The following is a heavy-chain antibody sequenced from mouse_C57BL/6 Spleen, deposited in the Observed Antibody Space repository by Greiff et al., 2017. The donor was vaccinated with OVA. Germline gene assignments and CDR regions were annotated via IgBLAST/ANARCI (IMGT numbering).Heavy chain of an antibody. V-gene: IGHV1-69*01. CDR1: GYTFTSYW. CDR3: ARHYGSRYFDV. D-gene: IGHD1-1*01. Sequence: QVQLKQPGAELVMPGASVKLSCKASGYTFTSYWMHWVKQRPGQGLEWIGAIDPSDSYTNYNQKFKGKSTLTVDKSSSTAYMQLSSLTAEDSAVYYCARHYGSRYFDVWGTGTTVTVSS. J-gene: IGHJ1*03. CDR2: IDPSDSYT.